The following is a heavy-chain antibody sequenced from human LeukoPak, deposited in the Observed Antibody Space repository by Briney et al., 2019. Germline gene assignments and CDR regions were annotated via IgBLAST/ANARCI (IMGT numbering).Heavy chain of an antibody. D-gene: IGHD3-22*01. CDR3: ARDPYYDSSGYYPSHGDRFDP. J-gene: IGHJ5*02. CDR2: IIPIFGTA. V-gene: IGHV1-69*13. CDR1: GGTFSSYA. Sequence: SVKVSCKASGGTFSSYAISWVRQAPGQGLEWMEGIIPIFGTANYAQKFQGRVTITADESTSTAYMELSSLRSEDTAVYYCARDPYYDSSGYYPSHGDRFDPWGQGTLVTVSS.